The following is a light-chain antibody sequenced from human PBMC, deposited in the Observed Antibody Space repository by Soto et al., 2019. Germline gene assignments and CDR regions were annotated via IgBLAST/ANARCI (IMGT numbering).Light chain of an antibody. J-gene: IGKJ4*01. V-gene: IGKV3-15*01. CDR2: GAS. CDR1: QSVNSD. CDR3: QQYNNWPLT. Sequence: EIVLTQSPATLSVSPGERATLSCRASQSVNSDLAWFQQKPSQAPRLLIYGASTRATGIPARFSGSGSGTEFPLTISSLQSEDFAIYYCQQYNNWPLTFGGGTKVEIK.